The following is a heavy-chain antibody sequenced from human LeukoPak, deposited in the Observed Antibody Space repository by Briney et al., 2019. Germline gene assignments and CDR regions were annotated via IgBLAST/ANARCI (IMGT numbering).Heavy chain of an antibody. CDR2: IHYSGKA. V-gene: IGHV4-59*11. CDR1: GGTISGHY. J-gene: IGHJ6*02. CDR3: ARFGVDYDMDV. D-gene: IGHD3-16*01. Sequence: PSEILSLTCTVSGGTISGHYWTWIRQPPGKGLEWIGQIHYSGKADYNPSLRSRINISVDMSKNQMSLKVNSVTAADTAVYYCARFGVDYDMDVWGQGTTVTVS.